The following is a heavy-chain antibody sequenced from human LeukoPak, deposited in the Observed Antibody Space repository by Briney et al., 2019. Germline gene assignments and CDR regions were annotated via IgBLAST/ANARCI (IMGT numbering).Heavy chain of an antibody. CDR1: GYTFTSYY. J-gene: IGHJ6*03. CDR2: INPSGGST. CDR3: ARGGPYYMDV. V-gene: IGHV1-46*01. Sequence: ASVKVSCKASGYTFTSYYMHWVRQAPGQGLEWMGIINPSGGSTSYAQKFQGRVTMTRDTSISTAYMELSRLRSDDTAVYYCARGGPYYMDVWGKGTTVTISS.